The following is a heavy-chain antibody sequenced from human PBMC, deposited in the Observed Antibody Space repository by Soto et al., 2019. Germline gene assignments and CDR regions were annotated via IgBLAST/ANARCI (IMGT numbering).Heavy chain of an antibody. J-gene: IGHJ6*03. CDR2: ISGSGGST. D-gene: IGHD1-1*01. CDR1: GFTFSSYA. Sequence: GGSLRLSCAASGFTFSSYAMSWVRQAPGKGLEWVSAISGSGGSTYYADSVKGRFTISRDNSKNTLYLQMNSLRAEDTAVYYCAKVATGSLYYYYYMDVWGKGTTVTVSS. V-gene: IGHV3-23*01. CDR3: AKVATGSLYYYYYMDV.